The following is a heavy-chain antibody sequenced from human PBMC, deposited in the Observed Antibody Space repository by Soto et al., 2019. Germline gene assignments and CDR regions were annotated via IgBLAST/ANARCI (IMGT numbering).Heavy chain of an antibody. J-gene: IGHJ4*02. CDR2: IKRDGGEK. CDR3: ARDRGDDFWTGYYTYFFDY. V-gene: IGHV3-7*01. D-gene: IGHD3-3*01. CDR1: GFTFSSFW. Sequence: GSLRLSCVASGFTFSSFWMSWVRQTPGKGLEWVANIKRDGGEKYYVDSVKGRFTISRDNTKDSVYLQMNNLRVEDTAVYYCARDRGDDFWTGYYTYFFDYWGQGTLVTV.